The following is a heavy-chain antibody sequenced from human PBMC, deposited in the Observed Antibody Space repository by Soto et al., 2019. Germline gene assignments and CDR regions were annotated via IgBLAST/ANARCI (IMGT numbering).Heavy chain of an antibody. CDR2: IDSGGDT. D-gene: IGHD3-16*01. CDR1: GFAISNNY. CDR3: ARGGSLLYYYGIDV. J-gene: IGHJ6*01. Sequence: EVQVVESGGDLIQPGGSLRLSCAASGFAISNNYMTWVRQAPGKGLEWVSLIDSGGDTYYAASVKGRFTISGDSSKNTLYLQIKILRDDDTAVYQCARGGSLLYYYGIDVWGQGTTVPVS. V-gene: IGHV3-53*01.